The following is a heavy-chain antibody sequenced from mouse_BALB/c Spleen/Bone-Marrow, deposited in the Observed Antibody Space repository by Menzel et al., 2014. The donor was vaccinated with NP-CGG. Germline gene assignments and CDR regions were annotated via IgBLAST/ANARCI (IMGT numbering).Heavy chain of an antibody. J-gene: IGHJ3*01. CDR1: GFTFSSFG. Sequence: EVQLVESGGGLVQPGGSRTLSCAASGFTFSSFGMHRVRQAPEKGLEWVAYISSGSSTIYYADTVKGRFTISRDNPKNTLFLQMTCLRSEDTAMYYCARGAARATWFAYWGQETLVTVSA. V-gene: IGHV5-17*02. CDR2: ISSGSSTI. CDR3: ARGAARATWFAY. D-gene: IGHD3-1*01.